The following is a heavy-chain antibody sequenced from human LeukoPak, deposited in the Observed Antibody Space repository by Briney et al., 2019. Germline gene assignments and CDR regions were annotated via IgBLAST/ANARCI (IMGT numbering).Heavy chain of an antibody. J-gene: IGHJ6*02. CDR2: INHSGST. V-gene: IGHV4-34*01. Sequence: SETLSLTCAVYGGSFSGYYWSWIRQPPGKGLEWIGEINHSGSTNYNPSLKSRVTISVDTSKNQFSLKLSSVTAADTAVYYCARHLYYDFWSGYELYYYYYGTDVWGQGTTVTVSS. CDR3: ARHLYYDFWSGYELYYYYYGTDV. CDR1: GGSFSGYY. D-gene: IGHD3-3*01.